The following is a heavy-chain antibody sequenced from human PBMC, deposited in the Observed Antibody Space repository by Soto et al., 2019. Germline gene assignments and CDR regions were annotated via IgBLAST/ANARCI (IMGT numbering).Heavy chain of an antibody. CDR3: ARESRLWFGTMDV. J-gene: IGHJ6*03. D-gene: IGHD3-10*01. Sequence: PSEMLSLTCAVYGGSFSGYYWSWIRKPPGKGLEWIGEINHSGSTNYNPSLKSRVTISVDTSKNQFSLKLSSVTAADTAVYYCARESRLWFGTMDVWGKGTPVTVS. CDR2: INHSGST. CDR1: GGSFSGYY. V-gene: IGHV4-34*01.